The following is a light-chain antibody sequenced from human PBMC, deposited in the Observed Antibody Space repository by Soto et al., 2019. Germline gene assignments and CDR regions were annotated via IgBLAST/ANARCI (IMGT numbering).Light chain of an antibody. CDR3: QQSYSTPIT. CDR2: AAS. CDR1: QSISSY. J-gene: IGKJ5*01. V-gene: IGKV1-39*01. Sequence: DIPMTQSPSSLSASVGDRVTITCRASQSISSYLNWYQQKPGKAPKLLIYAASSLQSGVPSRFSGSGSGTDFTLTISSLQPEYFATYYCQQSYSTPITFGQGTRLEIK.